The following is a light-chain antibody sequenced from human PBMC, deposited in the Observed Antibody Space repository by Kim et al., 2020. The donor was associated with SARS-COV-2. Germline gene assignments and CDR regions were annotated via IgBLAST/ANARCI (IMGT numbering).Light chain of an antibody. CDR1: KLGDKY. V-gene: IGLV3-1*01. CDR3: QAWDSSTVV. Sequence: SYELTQSPSVSVSLGQTASITCSGDKLGDKYACWYQQKPGQSPELVIYQDRKRPSGIPERFSGSNSGNTATLTISGTQAMDEADYYCQAWDSSTVVFGGGTQLTVL. CDR2: QDR. J-gene: IGLJ2*01.